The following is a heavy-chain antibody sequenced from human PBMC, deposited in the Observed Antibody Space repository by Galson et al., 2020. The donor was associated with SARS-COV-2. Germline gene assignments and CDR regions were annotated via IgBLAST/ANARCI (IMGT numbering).Heavy chain of an antibody. CDR1: GFTFSSYS. CDR2: ISSSSSTI. J-gene: IGHJ5*02. V-gene: IGHV3-48*01. Sequence: GGSLRLSCAASGFTFSSYSMNWVRQAPGQGLEWVSYISSSSSTIYYADSVKGRFTISRDNAKNSLYLQMNSLRAEDTAVYYCARRSSGYYYGWFDPWGQGTLVTVSS. CDR3: ARRSSGYYYGWFDP. D-gene: IGHD3-22*01.